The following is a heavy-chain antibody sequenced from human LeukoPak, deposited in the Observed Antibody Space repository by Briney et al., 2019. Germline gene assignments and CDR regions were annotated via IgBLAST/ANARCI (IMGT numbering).Heavy chain of an antibody. CDR2: ISSNGGST. J-gene: IGHJ3*02. V-gene: IGHV3-64*01. CDR1: GFTFSSYA. Sequence: GGSLRLSCAASGFTFSSYAMHWVRQAPGKGLEYVSAISSNGGSTYYANSVKGRFTISRDNSKNTLYLQMGSLRAEDMAVYYCARGSGYGHYSQSTFDIWGQGTMVTVSS. D-gene: IGHD4-17*01. CDR3: ARGSGYGHYSQSTFDI.